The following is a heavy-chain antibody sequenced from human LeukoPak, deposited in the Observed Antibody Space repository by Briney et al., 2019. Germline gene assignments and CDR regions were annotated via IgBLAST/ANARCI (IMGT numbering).Heavy chain of an antibody. V-gene: IGHV1-2*02. CDR3: ARMDCSGGSCHHYYYGMDV. CDR2: INPNSGGS. J-gene: IGHJ6*02. Sequence: ASVKVSCKASGYTFTGYYIHWVRQAPGQGLEWMGWINPNSGGSYYAQKFQGRVTMTRDTSITTVYMELSRLRSGDAAVYYCARMDCSGGSCHHYYYGMDVWGQGTTVTVSS. D-gene: IGHD2-15*01. CDR1: GYTFTGYY.